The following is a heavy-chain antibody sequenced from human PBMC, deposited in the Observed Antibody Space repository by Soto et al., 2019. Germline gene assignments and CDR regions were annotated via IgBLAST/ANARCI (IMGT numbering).Heavy chain of an antibody. D-gene: IGHD3-10*01. Sequence: EASVKVSCKASGYTFTSYGISWVRQAPGQGLEWMGWISAYNGNTNYAQELQGRVTMTRDTSTSTVYMELSSLRSDDTAVYYCASTSGSGSYYLYYYYGMDVWGQGTTVTVSS. CDR1: GYTFTSYG. V-gene: IGHV1-18*01. J-gene: IGHJ6*02. CDR2: ISAYNGNT. CDR3: ASTSGSGSYYLYYYYGMDV.